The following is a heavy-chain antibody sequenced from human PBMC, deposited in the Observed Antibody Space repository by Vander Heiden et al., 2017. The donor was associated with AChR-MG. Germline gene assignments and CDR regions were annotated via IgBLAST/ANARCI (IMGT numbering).Heavy chain of an antibody. V-gene: IGHV4-31*03. CDR2: IYYSGST. D-gene: IGHD4-17*01. CDR3: ASRTTVTTPFFDY. Sequence: QVQLQESGPGLVKPSQTLSLTCTVSGGSISSGGYYWSWLRQHPGKGLEWIGYIYYSGSTYYNPSLKSRVTISVDTSKNQFSLKLSSVTAADTAVYYCASRTTVTTPFFDYWGQGTLVTVSS. CDR1: GGSISSGGYY. J-gene: IGHJ4*02.